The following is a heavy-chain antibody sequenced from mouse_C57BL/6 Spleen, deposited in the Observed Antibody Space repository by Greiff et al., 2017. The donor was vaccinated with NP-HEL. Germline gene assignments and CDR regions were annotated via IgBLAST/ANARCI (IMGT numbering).Heavy chain of an antibody. Sequence: EVKVVESGGDLVKPGGSLKLSCAASGFTFSSYGMSWVRQTPDKRLEWVATISSGGSYTYYPDSVKGRFTISRDNAKNTLYLQMSSLKSEDTAMYYCARSSSNFDYWGQGTTLTVSS. J-gene: IGHJ2*01. D-gene: IGHD1-1*01. CDR2: ISSGGSYT. V-gene: IGHV5-6*01. CDR1: GFTFSSYG. CDR3: ARSSSNFDY.